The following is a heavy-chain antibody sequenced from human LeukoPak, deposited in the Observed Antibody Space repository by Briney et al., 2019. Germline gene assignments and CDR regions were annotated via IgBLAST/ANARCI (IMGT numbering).Heavy chain of an antibody. CDR3: ARSADSSGYFREITLYYFDY. J-gene: IGHJ4*02. CDR2: ISNSGSTI. V-gene: IGHV3-11*01. CDR1: GFTFSDFY. D-gene: IGHD3-22*01. Sequence: GGSLRLSCAASGFTFSDFYMTWIRQAPGKGLEWVSYISNSGSTIYYADSVKGRFTISRDNAKNSLYLQMDSLRAEDTAVYYCARSADSSGYFREITLYYFDYWGQETLVTVSS.